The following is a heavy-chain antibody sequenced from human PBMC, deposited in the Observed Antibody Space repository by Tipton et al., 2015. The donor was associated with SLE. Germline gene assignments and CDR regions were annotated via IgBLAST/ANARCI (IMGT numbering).Heavy chain of an antibody. D-gene: IGHD2-15*01. J-gene: IGHJ4*02. V-gene: IGHV4-59*11. CDR2: KHYSERR. CDR1: GASISSHY. Sequence: TLSLTCTVSGASISSHYWNWIRQPPGKGLEGIGYKHYSERRNYNPSLKSRVTMSVDTSKNHFSLKLNSVTAADTAVYYCARGSVVADDFWGQGILVTVSS. CDR3: ARGSVVADDF.